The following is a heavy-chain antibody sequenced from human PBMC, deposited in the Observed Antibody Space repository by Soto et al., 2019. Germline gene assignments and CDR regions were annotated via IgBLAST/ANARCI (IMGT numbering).Heavy chain of an antibody. Sequence: QVQLVQSGAEVKKPGSSVKVSCKASGGTFSSYTISWVRQAPGQGLEWMGRIIPILGIANYAQKFQGRVTITADKSTSTAYMELSSLSSEVRAVYYCASADSCIAVRPPHFAYWGQGTVVRVSS. D-gene: IGHD6-6*01. CDR2: IIPILGIA. CDR1: GGTFSSYT. V-gene: IGHV1-69*02. J-gene: IGHJ4*02. CDR3: ASADSCIAVRPPHFAY.